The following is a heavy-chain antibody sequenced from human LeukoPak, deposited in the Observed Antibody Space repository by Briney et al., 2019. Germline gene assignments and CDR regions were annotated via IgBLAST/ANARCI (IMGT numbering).Heavy chain of an antibody. J-gene: IGHJ3*02. V-gene: IGHV4-34*01. CDR1: GGSFSGYY. CDR2: INHSGST. D-gene: IGHD1-1*01. Sequence: SETLSLTCAVYGGSFSGYYWSWIRQPPGKGLEWIGEINHSGSTNYNPSLKSRVTISVDPSKNQFSLKLSSVTAADTAVYYCASSYNWNDGTDIWGQGTMVTVSS. CDR3: ASSYNWNDGTDI.